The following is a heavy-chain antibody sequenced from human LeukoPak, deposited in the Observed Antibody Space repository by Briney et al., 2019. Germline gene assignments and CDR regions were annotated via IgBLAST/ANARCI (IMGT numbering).Heavy chain of an antibody. J-gene: IGHJ4*02. CDR1: GFTFDDYA. Sequence: GGSLRLSCAASGFTFDDYAMHWVRQAPGKAWVGASGISWNSGSIGYADSVKGRFTISRDNAKNSLYLQMNSLRAEDTALYYCAKDRGYEPYYFDYWGQGTLVTVSS. CDR3: AKDRGYEPYYFDY. V-gene: IGHV3-9*01. D-gene: IGHD5-12*01. CDR2: ISWNSGSI.